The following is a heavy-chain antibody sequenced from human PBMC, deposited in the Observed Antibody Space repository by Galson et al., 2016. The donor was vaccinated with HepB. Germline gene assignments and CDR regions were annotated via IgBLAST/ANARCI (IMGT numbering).Heavy chain of an antibody. CDR3: ARTKWGWFDP. D-gene: IGHD2-8*01. V-gene: IGHV6-1*01. J-gene: IGHJ5*02. CDR1: GDIVSSNSAA. Sequence: CAIFGDIVSSNSAAWKWCRQSPSRGLEWLGRTYYRSKWYHDYAVSVKSRILLNPDTSKNHFSLQLNSVTPEDTAVYYCARTKWGWFDPWGQGTLVTVSS. CDR2: TYYRSKWYH.